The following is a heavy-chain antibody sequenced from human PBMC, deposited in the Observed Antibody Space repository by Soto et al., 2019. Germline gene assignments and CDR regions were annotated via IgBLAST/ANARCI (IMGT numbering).Heavy chain of an antibody. D-gene: IGHD6-19*01. V-gene: IGHV1-18*01. CDR1: GYTFTSYG. CDR2: ISAHNGNT. Sequence: APVKVSCKASGYTFTSYGISWVRQAPGQGLEWMGWISAHNGNTNYAQKLQGRVTMTTDTSTSTAYMELRSLRSDDTAVYYCARVSQIGGWYPQFDAFDIWGQGTMVTVS. J-gene: IGHJ3*02. CDR3: ARVSQIGGWYPQFDAFDI.